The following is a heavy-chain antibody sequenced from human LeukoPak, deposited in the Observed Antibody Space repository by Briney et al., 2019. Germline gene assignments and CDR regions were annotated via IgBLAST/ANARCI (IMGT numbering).Heavy chain of an antibody. CDR1: GFIFSSYS. Sequence: GGSLRLSCAASGFIFSSYSMNWVRQAPGKGLEWVSSISSSSSYTYYADSVKGRFTISRDNAKNSLYLQMNSLRAEDTAVYYCAGVYCSSTSCYEGGYYYGMDVWGQGTTVTVSS. CDR3: AGVYCSSTSCYEGGYYYGMDV. V-gene: IGHV3-21*01. J-gene: IGHJ6*02. D-gene: IGHD2-2*01. CDR2: ISSSSSYT.